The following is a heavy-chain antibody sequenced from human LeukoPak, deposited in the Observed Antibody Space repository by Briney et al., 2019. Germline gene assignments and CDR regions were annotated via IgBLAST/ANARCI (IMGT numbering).Heavy chain of an antibody. V-gene: IGHV4-34*01. CDR1: GGSFSGYY. CDR3: ARGRYDILTGYSPHDY. D-gene: IGHD3-9*01. J-gene: IGHJ4*02. Sequence: SETLSLTCAVYGGSFSGYYWSWIRQPPGKGLEWIGEINHSGSTNYNPSLKSRATISVDTSKNQFSLKLSSVTAADTAVYYCARGRYDILTGYSPHDYWGQGTLVTVSS. CDR2: INHSGST.